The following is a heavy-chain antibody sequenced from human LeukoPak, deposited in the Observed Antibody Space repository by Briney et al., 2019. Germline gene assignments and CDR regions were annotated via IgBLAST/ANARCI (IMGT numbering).Heavy chain of an antibody. CDR1: GFTFSSYG. Sequence: SGRSLRLSCAASGFTFSSYGMHWVRQAPGKGLEWVAVIWYDGSNKYYADSVKGRFTISRDNSKNTLYLQMNSLRAEDTAVYYCARVPAYSYGESVYFDYWGQGTLVTVSS. D-gene: IGHD5-18*01. CDR3: ARVPAYSYGESVYFDY. J-gene: IGHJ4*02. V-gene: IGHV3-33*01. CDR2: IWYDGSNK.